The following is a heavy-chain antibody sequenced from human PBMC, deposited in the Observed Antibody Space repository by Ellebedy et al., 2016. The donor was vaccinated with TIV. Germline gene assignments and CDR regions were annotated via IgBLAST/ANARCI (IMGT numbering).Heavy chain of an antibody. CDR2: INPNSGDT. V-gene: IGHV1-2*02. D-gene: IGHD3-22*01. CDR1: GYTFTGFY. J-gene: IGHJ6*02. CDR3: ARSMTMIVVVGTREPRFPQPLDV. Sequence: ASVKVSCKTSGYTFTGFYMHWVRQAPGQGLEWMEWINPNSGDTNYAQKFQGRVTMARDTSISTAYMEVNRLTSDDTAVYYCARSMTMIVVVGTREPRFPQPLDVWGQGTTVTVSS.